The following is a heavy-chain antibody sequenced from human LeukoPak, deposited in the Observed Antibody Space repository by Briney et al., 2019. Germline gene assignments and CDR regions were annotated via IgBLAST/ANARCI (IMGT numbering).Heavy chain of an antibody. CDR1: GFTFRSYS. V-gene: IGHV3-53*04. J-gene: IGHJ4*02. CDR2: IYSGGST. D-gene: IGHD1-26*01. CDR3: ARGSRNGMWDYFDY. Sequence: PGGSLRLSCAASGFTFRSYSMNWVRQAPGKGLEWVSVIYSGGSTYYADSVKGRFTISRHNSKNTLYLQMNSLRAEDTAVYYCARGSRNGMWDYFDYWGQGTLVTVSS.